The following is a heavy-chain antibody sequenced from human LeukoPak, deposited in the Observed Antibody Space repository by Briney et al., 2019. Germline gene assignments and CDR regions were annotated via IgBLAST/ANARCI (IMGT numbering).Heavy chain of an antibody. CDR3: ARDLGAAGHDAFDI. CDR2: IGVAGDT. D-gene: IGHD6-13*01. V-gene: IGHV3-13*01. J-gene: IGHJ3*02. Sequence: GGSLRLSCAASGFTFSSYDFHWVRQAPGKGLEWVSAIGVAGDTYYADSVKGRFTISRDNAKNSLYLQMNSLRAEDTAVYYCARDLGAAGHDAFDIWGQGTMVTVSS. CDR1: GFTFSSYD.